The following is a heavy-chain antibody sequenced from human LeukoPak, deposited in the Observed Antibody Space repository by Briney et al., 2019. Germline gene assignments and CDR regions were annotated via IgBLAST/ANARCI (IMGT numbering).Heavy chain of an antibody. Sequence: GGSLRLSCVASGFTFSAYTINWVRQSPGKGLEWVSSISKSSDYIKYADSVRGRFTISRDNAKNSLYLQMNSLRAEDTAVYYCARHLEKDFWTGIYKDYYYYYMDVWGKGTTVTVSS. V-gene: IGHV3-21*01. J-gene: IGHJ6*03. CDR3: ARHLEKDFWTGIYKDYYYYYMDV. CDR2: ISKSSDYI. CDR1: GFTFSAYT. D-gene: IGHD3/OR15-3a*01.